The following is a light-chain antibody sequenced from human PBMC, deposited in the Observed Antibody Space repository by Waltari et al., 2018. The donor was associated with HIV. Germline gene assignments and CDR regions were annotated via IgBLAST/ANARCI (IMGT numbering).Light chain of an antibody. CDR2: EVS. V-gene: IGLV2-14*01. CDR1: SSDVGGYHF. J-gene: IGLJ2*01. CDR3: SSYTTTSNVEL. Sequence: QSALTQPASVSGSPGQSITISCAGSSSDVGGYHFVSWYQQPPGKAPKLMVYEVSNRPSGVSNRFSGSKSGNTASLTISGLQAEDEAVYYCSSYTTTSNVELFGGGTKLTVL.